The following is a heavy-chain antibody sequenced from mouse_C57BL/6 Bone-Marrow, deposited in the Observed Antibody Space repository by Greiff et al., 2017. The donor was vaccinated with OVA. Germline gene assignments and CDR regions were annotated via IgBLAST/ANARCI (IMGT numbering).Heavy chain of an antibody. V-gene: IGHV1-69*01. D-gene: IGHD2-5*01. J-gene: IGHJ1*03. CDR3: AREDSNYPYFDV. Sequence: QVQLQQPGAELVMPGASVKLSCKASGYTFTSYWMHWVKQRPGQGLEWIGEIDPSDSYTNYNQKFKGKSTLTVDKSSSTAYMQLSSLTSEDSAVYYCAREDSNYPYFDVGGTGTTVTVSS. CDR1: GYTFTSYW. CDR2: IDPSDSYT.